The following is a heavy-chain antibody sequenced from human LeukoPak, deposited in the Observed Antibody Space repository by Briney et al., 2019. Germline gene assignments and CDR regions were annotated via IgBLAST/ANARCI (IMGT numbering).Heavy chain of an antibody. Sequence: PGGSLRLSCVASGFPFSNYAMSWVRQAPGKGLEWVSYISSSGSTIYYADSVKGRFTISRDNAKNSLYLQMNSLRAEDTAVYYCATWGDYYDSSGFFDYWGQGTLVTVSS. CDR2: ISSSGSTI. CDR1: GFPFSNYA. CDR3: ATWGDYYDSSGFFDY. D-gene: IGHD3-22*01. J-gene: IGHJ4*02. V-gene: IGHV3-11*01.